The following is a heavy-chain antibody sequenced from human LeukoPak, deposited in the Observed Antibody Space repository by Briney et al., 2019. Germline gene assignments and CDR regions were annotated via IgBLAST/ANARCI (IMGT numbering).Heavy chain of an antibody. CDR2: IWYDGSNK. CDR3: ARYITMVRGVPGY. Sequence: PGRSLRLSCAASGFTFSSYGMHWVRKAPGKGLEWAAVIWYDGSNKYYADSVKGRFTISRDNSKNTLYLQMNSLRAEDTAVYYCARYITMVRGVPGYWGQGTLVTVSS. CDR1: GFTFSSYG. D-gene: IGHD3-10*01. V-gene: IGHV3-33*01. J-gene: IGHJ4*02.